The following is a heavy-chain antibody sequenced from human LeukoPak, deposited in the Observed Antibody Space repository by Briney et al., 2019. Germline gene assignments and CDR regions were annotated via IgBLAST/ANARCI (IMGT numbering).Heavy chain of an antibody. CDR3: AKGAVVVTAIPLYYFDY. CDR2: ISGSGGST. D-gene: IGHD2-21*02. CDR1: GFTFSSYA. V-gene: IGHV3-23*01. J-gene: IGHJ4*02. Sequence: GGSLRLSCAASGFTFSSYAMSWVRQAPGKGLEWVSAISGSGGSTYYADSVKGRFTISRDNSKNTLYLQMNSLRAEDTAVYYCAKGAVVVTAIPLYYFDYWGQGTLVTVSS.